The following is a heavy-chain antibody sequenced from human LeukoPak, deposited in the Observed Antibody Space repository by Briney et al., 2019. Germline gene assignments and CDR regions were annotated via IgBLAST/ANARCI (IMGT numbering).Heavy chain of an antibody. V-gene: IGHV1-18*01. CDR1: GYTFTSYG. Sequence: GSSVKVSCKASGYTFTSYGISWVRQAPGQGLEWMGWISAYNGNTNYAQKLEGRVTMTTDTSTSTAYMELRSLRSDDTAVYYCARDKSRRGLDHWGQGTLVTVSS. J-gene: IGHJ4*02. CDR2: ISAYNGNT. D-gene: IGHD3-10*01. CDR3: ARDKSRRGLDH.